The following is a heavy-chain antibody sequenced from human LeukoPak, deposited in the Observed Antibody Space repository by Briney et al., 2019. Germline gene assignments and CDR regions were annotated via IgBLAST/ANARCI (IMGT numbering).Heavy chain of an antibody. J-gene: IGHJ3*02. Sequence: SETLSLTCTVSGDSISSGDYYWSWIRQPAGKGLEWIGHIYTSGSTNYNPSLKSRVTMSVDTSKNQFSLKLSSVTAADTAVYYCARRYCSGGSCYHYAFDIWDPGTMVTVSS. V-gene: IGHV4-61*09. D-gene: IGHD2-15*01. CDR1: GDSISSGDYY. CDR2: IYTSGST. CDR3: ARRYCSGGSCYHYAFDI.